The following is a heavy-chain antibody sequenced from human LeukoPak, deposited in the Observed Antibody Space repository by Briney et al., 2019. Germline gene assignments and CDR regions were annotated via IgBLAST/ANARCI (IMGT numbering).Heavy chain of an antibody. Sequence: GGSLRLSCTASGFTFCDYAMSWVRQAPGKGLEWVGFIRSKAYGGTTEYAASVKGIFTISRDDSKSIAYLQMNSLKTEDTAVYYCTRDVPFDYWGQGTLVTVSS. V-gene: IGHV3-49*04. CDR1: GFTFCDYA. CDR2: IRSKAYGGTT. J-gene: IGHJ4*02. CDR3: TRDVPFDY.